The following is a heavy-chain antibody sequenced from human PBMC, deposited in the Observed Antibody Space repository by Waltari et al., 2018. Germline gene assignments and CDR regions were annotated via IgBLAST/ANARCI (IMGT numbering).Heavy chain of an antibody. Sequence: QLQLQESGPGLVKPSETLSLTCTVSGGSISSTSYYWGWIRQPPGKGLEGIGSIYYSGSTYYNPSLKSRVTISVDTSKNQFSLKLSSVTAADTAVYYCARKELLRFWYFDLWGRGTLVTVSS. CDR2: IYYSGST. D-gene: IGHD1-7*01. V-gene: IGHV4-39*01. CDR1: GGSISSTSYY. CDR3: ARKELLRFWYFDL. J-gene: IGHJ2*01.